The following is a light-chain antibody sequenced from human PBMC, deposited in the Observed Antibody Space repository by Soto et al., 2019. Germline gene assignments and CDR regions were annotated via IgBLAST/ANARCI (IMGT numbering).Light chain of an antibody. J-gene: IGKJ1*01. CDR3: QHYNSYPWT. CDR2: KAS. CDR1: QSISSW. V-gene: IGKV1-5*03. Sequence: DIQMTQSPSTLSASVGDRVTITCRASQSISSWLAWYQQKPGKAPKLLIYKASSLESWVPSRFSGSGSGTEFTLTISSLQPDDFATYYCQHYNSYPWTFGQGTKVEIK.